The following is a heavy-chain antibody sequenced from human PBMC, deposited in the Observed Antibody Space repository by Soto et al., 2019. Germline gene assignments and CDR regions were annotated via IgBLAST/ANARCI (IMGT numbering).Heavy chain of an antibody. CDR3: ARVLGVVVPAAIGYGMDV. J-gene: IGHJ6*02. V-gene: IGHV1-18*01. CDR2: ISAYNGNT. Sequence: ASVKVSCKASGYTFTSYGISWVRQAPGQGLEWMGWISAYNGNTNYAQKLQGRVTMTTDTSTSTAYMELRSLRSDDTAVYSCARVLGVVVPAAIGYGMDVWGQGTTVTVSS. CDR1: GYTFTSYG. D-gene: IGHD2-2*02.